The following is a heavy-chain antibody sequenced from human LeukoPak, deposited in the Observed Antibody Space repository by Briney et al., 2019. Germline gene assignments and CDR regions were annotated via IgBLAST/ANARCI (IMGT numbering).Heavy chain of an antibody. CDR1: GFSLSTSGVG. CDR2: IYWDDDK. V-gene: IGHV2-5*02. J-gene: IGHJ5*02. CDR3: AQLIYGGFAYHS. Sequence: SGPTLVKPTPTLTLTCTFSGFSLSTSGVGVGWIRQPPGKAQEWLALIYWDDDKRYSPSLRSRLTITKDTSENQVVLTMTNMDPVDTATYYCAQLIYGGFAYHSWGQGTLVTVSS. D-gene: IGHD4-23*01.